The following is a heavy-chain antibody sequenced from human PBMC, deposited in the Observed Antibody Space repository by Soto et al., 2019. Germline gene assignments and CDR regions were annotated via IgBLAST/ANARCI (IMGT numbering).Heavy chain of an antibody. Sequence: SQTLSLTCAISGDSVSSNSAAWNWIRQSPSRGLEWLGRTYYRSKWYNGYAVSVKSRITINPDTSKNQFSLQLNSVTPEDTAVYYCARATSWFGGYYYYYGMDVWGQGTTVTVSS. CDR2: TYYRSKWYN. CDR3: ARATSWFGGYYYYYGMDV. CDR1: GDSVSSNSAA. J-gene: IGHJ6*02. D-gene: IGHD3-10*01. V-gene: IGHV6-1*01.